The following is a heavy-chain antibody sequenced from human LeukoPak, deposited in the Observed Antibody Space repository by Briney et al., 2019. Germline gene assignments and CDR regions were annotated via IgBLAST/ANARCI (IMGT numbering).Heavy chain of an antibody. CDR3: ARGPYGLPDY. CDR1: GGSISSGGYY. CDR2: IYYSGST. D-gene: IGHD4-17*01. V-gene: IGHV4-31*03. Sequence: SETLSLTCTVSGGSISSGGYYWSWIRQHPGKGLEWIGYIYYSGSTYYNPSLKSRVTISVDTSKNQFSLKLSSVAAADTAVYYCARGPYGLPDYWGQGTLVTVSS. J-gene: IGHJ4*02.